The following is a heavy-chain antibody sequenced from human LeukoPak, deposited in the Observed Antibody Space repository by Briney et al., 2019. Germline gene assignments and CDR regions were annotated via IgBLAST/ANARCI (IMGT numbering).Heavy chain of an antibody. J-gene: IGHJ4*02. CDR1: GFTFSSYG. V-gene: IGHV3-33*01. D-gene: IGHD5-18*01. Sequence: GGSLRLSCAASGFTFSSYGMHWVRQAPGKGLEWVAVMWYDGSNKYYADSVKGRFTISRDNSKNTLYLQMNSLRAEDTAVYYCARDRGYSGDYFDYWGQGTLVTVSS. CDR3: ARDRGYSGDYFDY. CDR2: MWYDGSNK.